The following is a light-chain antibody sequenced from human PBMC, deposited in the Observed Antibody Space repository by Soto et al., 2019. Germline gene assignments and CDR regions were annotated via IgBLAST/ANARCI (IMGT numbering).Light chain of an antibody. V-gene: IGKV3-20*01. Sequence: EIVSTQSPGTLSLSPGEGATLSCRASQSVSSSYIAWYQQRPGQTPSLLIYGASTRATGIPDRFSGSGSGTHFTLTISRLEPGDFAVYYCQHFGGTTFTFGQGTRLEIK. J-gene: IGKJ5*01. CDR2: GAS. CDR3: QHFGGTTFT. CDR1: QSVSSSY.